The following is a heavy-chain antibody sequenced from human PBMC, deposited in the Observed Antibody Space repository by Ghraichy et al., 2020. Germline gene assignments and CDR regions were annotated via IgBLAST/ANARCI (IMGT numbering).Heavy chain of an antibody. CDR3: ARDRGTSGFDWLDP. CDR2: INPNSGAT. CDR1: GYIFTDFF. V-gene: IGHV1-2*02. D-gene: IGHD3-10*01. J-gene: IGHJ5*02. Sequence: ASVKVSCKASGYIFTDFFIHWVRQAPGQGPEWMGWINPNSGATNYGQKFQGRVTMTMYGSINTVYMELDRLTSDDTAVYYCARDRGTSGFDWLDPWGQGTPVTVSS.